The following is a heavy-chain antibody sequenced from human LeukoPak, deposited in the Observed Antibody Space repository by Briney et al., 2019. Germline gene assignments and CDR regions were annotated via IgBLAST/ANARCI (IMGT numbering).Heavy chain of an antibody. CDR1: GGSISSSSYY. J-gene: IGHJ4*02. CDR2: IYYSGST. V-gene: IGHV4-39*01. CDR3: ARLGYYYDSGGYYVEQHFDY. Sequence: SETLSLTCTVSGGSISSSSYYWGWIRQPPGKGLEWIGSIYYSGSTYYNPSLKSRVTISVDTSKNQFSLKLSSVTAADTAVYYCARLGYYYDSGGYYVEQHFDYWGQGTLVTVSS. D-gene: IGHD3-22*01.